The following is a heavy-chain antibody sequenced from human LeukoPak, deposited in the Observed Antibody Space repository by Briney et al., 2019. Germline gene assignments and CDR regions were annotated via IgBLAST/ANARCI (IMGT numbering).Heavy chain of an antibody. CDR3: ARDMPDAFDI. CDR2: MNPNSGNT. CDR1: GYTFTSYD. Sequence: ASVKVSCKASGYTFTSYDINWVRQATGQGLEWMGWMNPNSGNTGYAQKFQGRVTMTRDTSTSTVYMELSSLRSEDTAVYYCARDMPDAFDIWGQGTMVTVSS. D-gene: IGHD2-2*01. V-gene: IGHV1-8*02. J-gene: IGHJ3*02.